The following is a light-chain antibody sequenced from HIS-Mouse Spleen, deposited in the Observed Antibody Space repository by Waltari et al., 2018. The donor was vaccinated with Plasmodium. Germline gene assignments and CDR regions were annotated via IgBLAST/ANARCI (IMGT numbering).Light chain of an antibody. CDR2: QDS. CDR1: KLGYKY. CDR3: QAWDSRTVV. Sequence: SYELTQPPSVSVSPGQTASITCSGDKLGYKYACWYQQKPGQSPVLVIYQDSKRPSGIPEVFSGSNSGNTATLTISGTQAMDEADYCCQAWDSRTVVFGGGTKLTVL. J-gene: IGLJ2*01. V-gene: IGLV3-1*01.